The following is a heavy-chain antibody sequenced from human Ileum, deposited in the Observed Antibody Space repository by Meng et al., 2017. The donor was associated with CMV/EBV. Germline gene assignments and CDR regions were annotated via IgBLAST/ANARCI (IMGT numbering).Heavy chain of an antibody. D-gene: IGHD6-19*01. CDR2: INHGGST. V-gene: IGHV4-34*01. Sequence: ESLKISCAASGFTFSSYSMNWVRQAPGKGLEWIGEINHGGSTNYSPSLKSRVTISVDTSKNQFSLNLSSVTAADTAVYYCARGGSVYSSGHNYFDYWGQGTLVTVSS. CDR1: GFTFSSYS. CDR3: ARGGSVYSSGHNYFDY. J-gene: IGHJ4*02.